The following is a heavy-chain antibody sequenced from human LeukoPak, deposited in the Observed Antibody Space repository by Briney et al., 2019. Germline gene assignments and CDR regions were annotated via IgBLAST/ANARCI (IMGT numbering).Heavy chain of an antibody. CDR3: ARHKVRYSSSWYGVFPFDY. J-gene: IGHJ4*02. Sequence: SETLSLTCTVSGGSISSGGYYWSWIRQHPGKGLEWIGYIYYSGSTYYNPSLKSRVTISVDTSKNQFSLKLSSVTAADTAVYYCARHKVRYSSSWYGVFPFDYWGQGTLVTVSS. CDR2: IYYSGST. CDR1: GGSISSGGYY. D-gene: IGHD6-13*01. V-gene: IGHV4-31*03.